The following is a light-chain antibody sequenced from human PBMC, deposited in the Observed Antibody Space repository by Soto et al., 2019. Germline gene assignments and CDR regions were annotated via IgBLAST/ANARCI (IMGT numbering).Light chain of an antibody. CDR2: GAS. CDR3: QQYNNWPPVT. J-gene: IGKJ1*01. CDR1: QSISSNF. Sequence: EIVLTQSPGTLSLSPGEGATLSCRASQSISSNFLAWYQQKRGQAPRLLIHGASNRATGIPARFSGSGSGTEFTLTISSLQSEDFAVYYCQQYNNWPPVTFGQGTKVDIK. V-gene: IGKV3D-15*01.